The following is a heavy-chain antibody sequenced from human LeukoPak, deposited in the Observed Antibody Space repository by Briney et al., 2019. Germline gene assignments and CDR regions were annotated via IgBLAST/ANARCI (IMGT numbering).Heavy chain of an antibody. J-gene: IGHJ5*02. CDR2: ISGSGGST. V-gene: IGHV3-23*01. CDR3: AKDLRSGTAEDWFDA. D-gene: IGHD1-14*01. Sequence: GGSLTLSCAASGCTISSYAMSWVRQAAGKGLEWVSAISGSGGSTYYADSVKGRFTISRDNSKNTLYLQMNSLRAEDTAVYYGAKDLRSGTAEDWFDAWGQGTLVTVSS. CDR1: GCTISSYA.